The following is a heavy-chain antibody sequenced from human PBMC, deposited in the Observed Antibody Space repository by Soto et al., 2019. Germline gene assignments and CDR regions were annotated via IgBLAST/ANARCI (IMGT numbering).Heavy chain of an antibody. CDR3: ARHTGSGSWNWFDP. CDR2: IYSGGST. Sequence: EVQLVESGGGLVQPGGSLRLSCAASGFTVSSNYMSWVRQAPGKGLEWVSVIYSGGSTYYADSVKGRFTISRHNSKNTRYLQMNSLRAEDTAVYYCARHTGSGSWNWFDPWGQGTLVTVSS. J-gene: IGHJ5*02. CDR1: GFTVSSNY. D-gene: IGHD3-10*01. V-gene: IGHV3-53*04.